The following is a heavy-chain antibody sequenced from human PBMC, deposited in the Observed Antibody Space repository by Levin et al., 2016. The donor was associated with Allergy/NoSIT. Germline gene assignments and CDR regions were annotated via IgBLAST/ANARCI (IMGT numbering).Heavy chain of an antibody. Sequence: GGSLRLSCAASGFIFSNSVMHWVRQAPGKGLEWVGVIWSDGSSKHYADSVKGRFTMSRDNSKNTLYLQMNSLRAEDTAVYYCARDWAGILDGAPPGDYWGQGTLVTVSS. V-gene: IGHV3-33*01. J-gene: IGHJ4*02. CDR3: ARDWAGILDGAPPGDY. CDR1: GFIFSNSV. D-gene: IGHD5-24*01. CDR2: IWSDGSSK.